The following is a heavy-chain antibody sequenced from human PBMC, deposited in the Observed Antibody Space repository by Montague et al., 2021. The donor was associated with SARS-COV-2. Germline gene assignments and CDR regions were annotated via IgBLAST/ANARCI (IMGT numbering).Heavy chain of an antibody. Sequence: SETLFLTCTVSGGSISSGDYYWSWIRQPPGKGLEWIGYIYYSGSTIYNPSLKSRVTISIDTSKNQFSLKLNPVTAADTAVYYCAGRPTPSYSSGWYLFYYAMDVWGQGTTVTVSS. D-gene: IGHD6-19*01. J-gene: IGHJ6*02. CDR2: IYYSGST. CDR3: AGRPTPSYSSGWYLFYYAMDV. CDR1: GGSISSGDYY. V-gene: IGHV4-61*08.